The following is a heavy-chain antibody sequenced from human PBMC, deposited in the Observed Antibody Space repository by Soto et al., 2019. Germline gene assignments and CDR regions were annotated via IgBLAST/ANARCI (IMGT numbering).Heavy chain of an antibody. CDR1: GFTFSTYG. CDR3: ARGWSGYLTLFDP. Sequence: GGSLRLSCAASGFTFSTYGMHWVRQAPGKGLEWVAVISSDGSKKYYGNSVKGRFTISRDNSKNTVHLEMNSLRAEDTAVYYCARGWSGYLTLFDPWGQGTLVTVSS. D-gene: IGHD3-3*01. V-gene: IGHV3-30*03. J-gene: IGHJ5*02. CDR2: ISSDGSKK.